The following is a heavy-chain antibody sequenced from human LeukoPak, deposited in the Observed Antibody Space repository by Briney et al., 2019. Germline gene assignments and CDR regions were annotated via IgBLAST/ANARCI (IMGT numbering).Heavy chain of an antibody. Sequence: PGGSLRLSCAASGFTVSSNYMSWVRQAPGKGLEWVSVIYSGGSTYYADSVKGRFTISRDNSKNTLYLQMNSLRAEDTAVYYCARELGDYVWGSYRPHRPFDPWGQGTLVTVSS. CDR1: GFTVSSNY. D-gene: IGHD3-16*02. J-gene: IGHJ5*02. CDR3: ARELGDYVWGSYRPHRPFDP. CDR2: IYSGGST. V-gene: IGHV3-53*01.